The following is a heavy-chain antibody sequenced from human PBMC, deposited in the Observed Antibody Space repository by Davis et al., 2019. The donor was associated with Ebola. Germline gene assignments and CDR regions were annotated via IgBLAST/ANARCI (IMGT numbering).Heavy chain of an antibody. V-gene: IGHV3-73*01. CDR3: TSPPVEIAAADPYYYYGMDV. CDR2: IRSKANSYAT. D-gene: IGHD6-13*01. CDR1: GFTFSGSA. J-gene: IGHJ6*02. Sequence: GGSLRLSCAASGFTFSGSAMHWVRQASGKGLEWVGRIRSKANSYATAYAASVKGRFTISRDDSKNTAYLQMNSLKTEDTAVYYCTSPPVEIAAADPYYYYGMDVWGQGTTVTVSS.